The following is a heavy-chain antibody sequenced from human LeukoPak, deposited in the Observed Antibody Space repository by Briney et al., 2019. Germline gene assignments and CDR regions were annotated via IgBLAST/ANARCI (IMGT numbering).Heavy chain of an antibody. J-gene: IGHJ6*02. CDR2: ISSSSSYI. D-gene: IGHD3-10*01. V-gene: IGHV3-21*01. Sequence: GGSLRLSCAASGFTFSSYSMNWVRQAPGKGLEWVSSISSSSSYIYYADSVKGRFTISRDNSKNTLYLQMNSLRAEDTAVYYCARNTYGSGLYYYYYGMDVWGQGTTVTVSS. CDR3: ARNTYGSGLYYYYYGMDV. CDR1: GFTFSSYS.